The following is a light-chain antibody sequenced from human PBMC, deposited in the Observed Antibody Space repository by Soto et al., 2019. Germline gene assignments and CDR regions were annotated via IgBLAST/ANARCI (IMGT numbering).Light chain of an antibody. Sequence: QSVLTQPASVSGSPGQSITISCTGTSSDVGGYNSVSWYQQHPGKAPKLMIYDVSGRPSGVSNRFSGSKSGNTASLTISGLQAEDEADYYCSSYTSSSTLLVFGTGTKVTVL. CDR2: DVS. J-gene: IGLJ1*01. CDR3: SSYTSSSTLLV. V-gene: IGLV2-14*01. CDR1: SSDVGGYNS.